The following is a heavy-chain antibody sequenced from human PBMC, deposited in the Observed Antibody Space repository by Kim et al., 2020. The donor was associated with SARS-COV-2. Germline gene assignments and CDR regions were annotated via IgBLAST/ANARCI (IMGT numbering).Heavy chain of an antibody. CDR2: IYYSGST. V-gene: IGHV4-39*01. CDR1: GGSISSSSYY. D-gene: IGHD6-13*01. J-gene: IGHJ5*02. CDR3: ARSSSPRAANWFDP. Sequence: SETLSLTCTVSGGSISSSSYYWGWIRQPPGKGLEWIGSIYYSGSTYYNPSLKSRVTISVDTSKNQFSLKLSSVTAADTAVYYCARSSSPRAANWFDPWGQGTLVTVSS.